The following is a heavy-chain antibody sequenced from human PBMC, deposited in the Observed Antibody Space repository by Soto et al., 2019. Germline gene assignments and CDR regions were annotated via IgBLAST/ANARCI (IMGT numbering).Heavy chain of an antibody. J-gene: IGHJ5*02. CDR1: GFTFSNNW. CDR3: AKEPNSGWDWAINWFDP. CDR2: INSDGSST. Sequence: GGSLRLSCAASGFTFSNNWMHWVRQAPGKGPVWVSRINSDGSSTYYADSVKGRFTISRDNAKNSLYLQMNSLRAEDTAVYYCAKEPNSGWDWAINWFDPWGQGTLVTVSS. D-gene: IGHD6-19*01. V-gene: IGHV3-74*01.